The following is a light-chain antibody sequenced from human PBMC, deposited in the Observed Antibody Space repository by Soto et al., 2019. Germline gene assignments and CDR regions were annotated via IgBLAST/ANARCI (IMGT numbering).Light chain of an antibody. CDR2: GAS. J-gene: IGKJ3*01. V-gene: IGKV3-20*01. CDR1: QSVSSPY. Sequence: EVVLTQSPVTLSLSPGERATLSCRASQSVSSPYFAWYQQKPGQPPRLLIYGASSRATDIPDRFIGSGSGPEFPLTITRLPPEDFAMYSCQQNGSSPFTFGPGTKVDI. CDR3: QQNGSSPFT.